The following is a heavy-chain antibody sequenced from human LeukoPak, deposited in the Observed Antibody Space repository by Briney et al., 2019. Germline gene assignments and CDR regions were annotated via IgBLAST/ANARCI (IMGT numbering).Heavy chain of an antibody. D-gene: IGHD1-26*01. J-gene: IGHJ6*02. CDR1: GGTFSSYA. CDR2: IIPIFGTA. V-gene: IGHV1-69*13. CDR3: ARPRSGSYSMDV. Sequence: SVKVSCKASGGTFSSYAISWVRQAPGQGLEWMGGIIPIFGTANYAQKFQGRVTITADESTSTAYMELSSLRSEDTAVYYCARPRSGSYSMDVWGQGTTVTVSS.